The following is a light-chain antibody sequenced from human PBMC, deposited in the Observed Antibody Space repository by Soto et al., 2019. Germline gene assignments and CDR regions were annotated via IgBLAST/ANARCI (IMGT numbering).Light chain of an antibody. CDR1: QSVSSY. V-gene: IGKV3-11*01. CDR3: QQRSNPIT. CDR2: DAS. J-gene: IGKJ5*01. Sequence: EIGFTQSPSTLSLSTGERATLSCRASQSVSSYLAWYQQKPGQAPRLLIYDASNRATGIPARFSGSGSGTDFTLTISSLEPEDFAVYYCQQRSNPITFGQGTRLEIK.